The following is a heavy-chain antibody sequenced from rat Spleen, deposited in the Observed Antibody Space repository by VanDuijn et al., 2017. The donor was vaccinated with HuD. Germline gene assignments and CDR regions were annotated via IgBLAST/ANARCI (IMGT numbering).Heavy chain of an antibody. CDR2: ISTTGRNT. CDR1: GFPFSNYD. J-gene: IGHJ3*01. V-gene: IGHV5-25*01. D-gene: IGHD1-6*01. CDR3: ARRGYTTDYYGIWFAY. Sequence: EVQLVASGGVLVQPGRSLKLSCAASGFPFSNYDMAWVRQAPTKGLEWIASISTTGRNTYCRDSVKGRFTVSRDNAKSTLYLQMDSLRSEDTATYYCARRGYTTDYYGIWFAYWGQGTLVTVSS.